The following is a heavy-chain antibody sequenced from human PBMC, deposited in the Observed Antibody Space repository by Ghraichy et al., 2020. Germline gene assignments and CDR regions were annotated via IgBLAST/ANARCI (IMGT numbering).Heavy chain of an antibody. Sequence: ASVKVSCKASGYTFTNNGISWVRQAPGQGLEWVGWIATDTRTTKYVQKLQDRVIITIDTSTSTAYMELRSLRSDDTAIYYCARDMAYGSNPSDFWGQGTLVTVSS. CDR2: IATDTRTT. J-gene: IGHJ4*02. D-gene: IGHD1-26*01. V-gene: IGHV1-18*01. CDR3: ARDMAYGSNPSDF. CDR1: GYTFTNNG.